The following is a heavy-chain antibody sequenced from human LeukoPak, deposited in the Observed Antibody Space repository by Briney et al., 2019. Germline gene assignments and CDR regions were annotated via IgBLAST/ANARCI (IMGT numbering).Heavy chain of an antibody. CDR2: ICNNGSNI. CDR3: ASTYAIAAAGMREGFDF. CDR1: GFTFSSYY. V-gene: IGHV3-21*01. D-gene: IGHD6-13*01. J-gene: IGHJ4*02. Sequence: GGSLRLSCAASGFTFSSYYMNWVRQAPGKGLEWVSSICNNGSNIFYADSVKGRFTISRDNSKNSLYLQLNSLRGEDTAVYYCASTYAIAAAGMREGFDFWGQGTLVTVSS.